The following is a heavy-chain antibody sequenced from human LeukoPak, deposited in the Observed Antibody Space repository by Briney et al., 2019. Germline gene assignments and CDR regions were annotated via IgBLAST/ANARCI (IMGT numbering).Heavy chain of an antibody. Sequence: SETLSLTCTVSGGSISSSSYYWGWIRQPPGKGLEWIESIYYSGSTYYNPSLKSRVTISVDTSKNQFSLKLSSVTAADTAVYYCARQNSSSWYYWGQGTLVTVSS. V-gene: IGHV4-39*01. CDR1: GGSISSSSYY. CDR2: IYYSGST. CDR3: ARQNSSSWYY. J-gene: IGHJ4*02. D-gene: IGHD6-13*01.